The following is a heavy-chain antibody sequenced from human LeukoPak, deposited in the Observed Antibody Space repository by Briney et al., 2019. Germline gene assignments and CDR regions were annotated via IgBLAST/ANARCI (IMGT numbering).Heavy chain of an antibody. CDR1: GGSISSYC. D-gene: IGHD2-2*01. J-gene: IGHJ4*02. V-gene: IGHV4-59*01. Sequence: PSETLSLTCTVSGGSISSYCWSWIRQPPGKGLEWIGYIYYSGSTNYNPSLKSRVTISVDTSKNQFSLKLSSVTAADTAVYYCAYGSSVLWYWGQGTLVTVSS. CDR2: IYYSGST. CDR3: AYGSSVLWY.